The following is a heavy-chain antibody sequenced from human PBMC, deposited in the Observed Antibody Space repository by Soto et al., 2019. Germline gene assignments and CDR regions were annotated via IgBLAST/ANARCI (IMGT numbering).Heavy chain of an antibody. Sequence: SETLSLTCTVSGCSISSYYWSWIRQPPGKGLEWIGYIYYSGSTNYNPSLKSRVTISVDTSKNQFSLKLSSVTAADTAVYYCARQKAVRRAFDIWGQGTMVTVSS. CDR3: ARQKAVRRAFDI. CDR1: GCSISSYY. CDR2: IYYSGST. D-gene: IGHD3-10*01. V-gene: IGHV4-59*08. J-gene: IGHJ3*02.